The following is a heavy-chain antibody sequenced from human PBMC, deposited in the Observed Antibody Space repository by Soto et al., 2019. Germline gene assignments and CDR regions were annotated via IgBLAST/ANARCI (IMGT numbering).Heavy chain of an antibody. CDR2: INPVGGST. D-gene: IGHD3-22*01. Sequence: ASVKVSCKASGYTFTSYYMHWVRQAPGQGLEWMGIINPVGGSTNYAQRFQGRVTMTRDTSTSTVYMELSSLRSEDTAFYYCARAQNYFDSSGDSWGQGTLVTVSS. CDR3: ARAQNYFDSSGDS. CDR1: GYTFTSYY. J-gene: IGHJ4*02. V-gene: IGHV1-46*01.